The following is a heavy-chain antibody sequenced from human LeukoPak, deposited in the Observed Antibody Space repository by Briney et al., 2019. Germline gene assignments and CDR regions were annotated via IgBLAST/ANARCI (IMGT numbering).Heavy chain of an antibody. CDR2: IYYSGST. CDR3: ARGRLRFLEWSYDY. V-gene: IGHV4-59*12. J-gene: IGHJ4*02. D-gene: IGHD3-3*01. CDR1: GGSISSYY. Sequence: SETLSLTCTVSGGSISSYYWSWIRQPPGKGLEWIGYIYYSGSTNYNPSLKSRVTISVDTSKNQFSLKLSSVTAADTAVYYCARGRLRFLEWSYDYWGQGTLVTVSS.